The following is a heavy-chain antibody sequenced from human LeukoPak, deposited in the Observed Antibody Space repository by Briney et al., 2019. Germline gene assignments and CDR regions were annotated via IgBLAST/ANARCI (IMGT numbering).Heavy chain of an antibody. CDR2: IKQDGSEK. Sequence: GGSLRLSCAASGFTFSSYWMSWVRQAPGKGLEWVANIKQDGSEKYYVDSVKGRFTISRDNAKNSLYLQMNSLRAEDTAVYYCAREYYYDSSGYYSSPRFDYWGQGTLVTVSS. D-gene: IGHD3-22*01. CDR3: AREYYYDSSGYYSSPRFDY. V-gene: IGHV3-7*01. J-gene: IGHJ4*02. CDR1: GFTFSSYW.